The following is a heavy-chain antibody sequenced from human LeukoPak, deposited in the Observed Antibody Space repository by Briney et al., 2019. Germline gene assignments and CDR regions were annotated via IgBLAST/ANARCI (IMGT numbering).Heavy chain of an antibody. D-gene: IGHD1-26*01. CDR2: IYYTGST. J-gene: IGHJ4*02. V-gene: IGHV4-39*07. Sequence: SETLSLTCTVSGGSISSSSYYWAWIRQPPGKGLEWIGSIYYTGSTYYNPSLKNRVTISLDTSKNHFSLKLSSVTAADTAIYYCARMTGSAWELLIDSWGPGTLVTVSS. CDR3: ARMTGSAWELLIDS. CDR1: GGSISSSSYY.